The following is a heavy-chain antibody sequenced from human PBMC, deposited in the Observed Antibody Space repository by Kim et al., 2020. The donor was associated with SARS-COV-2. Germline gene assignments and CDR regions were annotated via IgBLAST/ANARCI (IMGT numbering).Heavy chain of an antibody. D-gene: IGHD5-18*01. J-gene: IGHJ3*02. V-gene: IGHV3-33*08. Sequence: GGSLRLSCAASGFTFSSYGMHWVRQAPGKGLEWVAVIWYDGSNKYYADSVKGRFTISRDNSKNTLYLQMNSLRAEDTAVYYCARVIGYGAPDAFDIWGQGTMVTVSS. CDR1: GFTFSSYG. CDR2: IWYDGSNK. CDR3: ARVIGYGAPDAFDI.